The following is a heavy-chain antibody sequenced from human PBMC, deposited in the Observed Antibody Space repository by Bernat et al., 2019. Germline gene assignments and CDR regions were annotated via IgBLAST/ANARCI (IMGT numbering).Heavy chain of an antibody. J-gene: IGHJ4*02. CDR3: ARDFCGGDCSVNPPDNY. CDR1: GFTVSSNY. Sequence: EVQLVESGGGLVQPGGSLRLSCAASGFTVSSNYMSWVRQAPGKGLEWVSVIYSGGSTYYADSVKGRFTISRDNSKNTLYLQMNSLRAEDTAVYYCARDFCGGDCSVNPPDNYWGQGTLVTVSS. D-gene: IGHD2-21*02. CDR2: IYSGGST. V-gene: IGHV3-66*02.